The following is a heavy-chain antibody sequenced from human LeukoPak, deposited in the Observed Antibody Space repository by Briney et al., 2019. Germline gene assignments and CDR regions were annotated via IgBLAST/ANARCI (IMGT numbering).Heavy chain of an antibody. Sequence: SGPTLVNPTQTLTLTCTFSGFSLSTSGVGVGWIRQPPGKAPEWLALIYWDDDKRYSPSLKSRLTITKDTSKNQVVLTMTNMDPVDTATYYCAHRQGEYYDFWSGYYTEGGFFDYWGQGTLVTVSS. J-gene: IGHJ4*02. D-gene: IGHD3-3*01. CDR3: AHRQGEYYDFWSGYYTEGGFFDY. V-gene: IGHV2-5*02. CDR2: IYWDDDK. CDR1: GFSLSTSGVG.